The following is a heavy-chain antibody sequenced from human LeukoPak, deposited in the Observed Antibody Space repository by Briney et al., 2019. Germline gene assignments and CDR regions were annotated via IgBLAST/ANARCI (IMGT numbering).Heavy chain of an antibody. Sequence: ASVKVSCKASGYTFTSYDINWVRQATGQGLEWMGWMNPNSGNTGCAQKFQGRVTMTRNTSISTAYMELSSLRSEDTAVYYCASFLPPSGKQYGMDVWGQGTTVTVSS. CDR2: MNPNSGNT. CDR3: ASFLPPSGKQYGMDV. J-gene: IGHJ6*02. D-gene: IGHD1-26*01. V-gene: IGHV1-8*01. CDR1: GYTFTSYD.